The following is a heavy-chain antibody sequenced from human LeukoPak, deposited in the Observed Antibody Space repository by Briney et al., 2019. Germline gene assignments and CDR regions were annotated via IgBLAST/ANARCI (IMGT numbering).Heavy chain of an antibody. CDR2: IIPIFGTA. J-gene: IGHJ4*02. CDR1: GGAFSSYA. Sequence: SVKVSCKASGGAFSSYAISWVRQAPGQGLEWMGGIIPIFGTANYAQKFQGRVTITADESTSTAYMELSSLKSEDTAVYYCARGYSSSWSETDYWGQGTLVTVSS. D-gene: IGHD6-13*01. V-gene: IGHV1-69*13. CDR3: ARGYSSSWSETDY.